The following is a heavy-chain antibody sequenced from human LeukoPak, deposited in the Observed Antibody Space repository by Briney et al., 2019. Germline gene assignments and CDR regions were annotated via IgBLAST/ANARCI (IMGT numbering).Heavy chain of an antibody. CDR2: ISYDGSNK. Sequence: GGSLRLSCAASGFTFSSYAMHWVRQAPGKGLEWVAVISYDGSNKYYADSVKGRFTISRDNSKNTLYLQMNSLRAEDTAVYYCAKDANNQSFLEWLGYHMDVWGKGTTVTVSS. CDR3: AKDANNQSFLEWLGYHMDV. CDR1: GFTFSSYA. V-gene: IGHV3-30-3*01. J-gene: IGHJ6*03. D-gene: IGHD3-3*01.